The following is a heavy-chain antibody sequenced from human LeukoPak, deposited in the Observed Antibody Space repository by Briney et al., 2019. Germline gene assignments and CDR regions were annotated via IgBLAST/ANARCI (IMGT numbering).Heavy chain of an antibody. CDR2: INPNSGGT. J-gene: IGHJ4*02. V-gene: IGHV1-2*02. CDR1: GYTFTDYY. CDR3: ARDSTNYFDY. D-gene: IGHD5/OR15-5a*01. Sequence: ASVKVSCKTSGYTFTDYYIHWMRQAPGQGLEWMGWINPNSGGTNYAQKFQGRVTMTRDTSISTAYMELSRLRSDDTAVYYCARDSTNYFDYWGQGTLVTVSS.